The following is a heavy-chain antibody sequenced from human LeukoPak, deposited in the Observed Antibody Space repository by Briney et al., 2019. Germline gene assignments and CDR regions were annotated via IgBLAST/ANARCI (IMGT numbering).Heavy chain of an antibody. CDR1: GFTFSSYA. CDR2: INGDGRNI. Sequence: GRSLRLSCAASGFTFSSYAMHWVRQDPRKGLVWVSRINGDGRNINYADSVRGRFTISRDNAKNTLYLQMNTLRVEDTAVCYCTRDLMDYDVSTGLHHYYMDVWGQGTTVTVSS. D-gene: IGHD3-9*01. J-gene: IGHJ6*02. V-gene: IGHV3-74*01. CDR3: TRDLMDYDVSTGLHHYYMDV.